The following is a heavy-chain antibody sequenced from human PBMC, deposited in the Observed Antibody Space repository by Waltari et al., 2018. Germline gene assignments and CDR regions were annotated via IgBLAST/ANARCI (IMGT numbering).Heavy chain of an antibody. Sequence: DVQLVESGGGLVQPGGSLRLSCVVSGFDFSNFWMIWARQAPGKGREWGANIKKDGSEMHYVDSVKGRFTISRDNAKKSVYLQMNSLRVEDTAVYFCVRVGEENSNSQYRWFDAWGQGSLVTVSS. D-gene: IGHD3-16*02. CDR2: IKKDGSEM. V-gene: IGHV3-7*01. J-gene: IGHJ5*02. CDR3: VRVGEENSNSQYRWFDA. CDR1: GFDFSNFW.